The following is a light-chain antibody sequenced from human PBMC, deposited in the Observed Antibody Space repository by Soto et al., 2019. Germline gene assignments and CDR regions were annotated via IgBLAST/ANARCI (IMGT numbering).Light chain of an antibody. J-gene: IGLJ1*01. V-gene: IGLV2-14*01. CDR2: EVG. Sequence: QSALTQPASVSGSPGQSITISCTGTSSDVGGYNYVSWYQQHPGKAPKLMIYEVGNRPSGVSNRFSGSKSGNTASLTISGLQAEDEADYYCSSYTSSSGGVFGTGTKVTVL. CDR1: SSDVGGYNY. CDR3: SSYTSSSGGV.